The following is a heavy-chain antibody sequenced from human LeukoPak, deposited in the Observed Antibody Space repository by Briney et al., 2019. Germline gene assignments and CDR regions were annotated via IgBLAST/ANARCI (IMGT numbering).Heavy chain of an antibody. V-gene: IGHV1-18*01. J-gene: IGHJ6*02. CDR3: ARDSDTAMATYYNYYGMDV. D-gene: IGHD5-18*01. Sequence: ASVKVSCKASGYTFITYGISWVRQAPGQGLEWMGWISPYNGNTKYAQMLQGRVTMTIDTSTSTAYVELRSLRSDDTAVYYCARDSDTAMATYYNYYGMDVWGQGTTVTVSS. CDR2: ISPYNGNT. CDR1: GYTFITYG.